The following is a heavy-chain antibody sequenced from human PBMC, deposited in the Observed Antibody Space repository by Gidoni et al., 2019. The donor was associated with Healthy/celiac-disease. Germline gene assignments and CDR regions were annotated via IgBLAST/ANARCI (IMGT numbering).Heavy chain of an antibody. CDR2: IYNSGST. CDR3: ARMGRDGYKADY. V-gene: IGHV4-38-2*02. Sequence: QVQLQESGPGLVKPSETLSLTCTVSGYSTSSGYYWGWIRQPPGKGLEWIGSIYNSGSTYYHPSLKSRVTISVDTSKNQFSLKLSSVTAADTAGYYCARMGRDGYKADYWGQGTLVTVSS. D-gene: IGHD5-12*01. CDR1: GYSTSSGYY. J-gene: IGHJ4*02.